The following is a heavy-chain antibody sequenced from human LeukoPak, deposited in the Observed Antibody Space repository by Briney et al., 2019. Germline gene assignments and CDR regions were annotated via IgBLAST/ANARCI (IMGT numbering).Heavy chain of an antibody. CDR3: ARAVVPAAPYYYYGMDV. CDR2: ISWNSGSI. D-gene: IGHD2-2*01. Sequence: GGSLRLSCAASGFTFDDYAMHWVRQAPGKGLEWVSGISWNSGSICYADSVKGRFTISRDNAKNSLYLQMNSLRAEDTALYYCARAVVPAAPYYYYGMDVWGQGTTVTVSS. CDR1: GFTFDDYA. V-gene: IGHV3-9*01. J-gene: IGHJ6*02.